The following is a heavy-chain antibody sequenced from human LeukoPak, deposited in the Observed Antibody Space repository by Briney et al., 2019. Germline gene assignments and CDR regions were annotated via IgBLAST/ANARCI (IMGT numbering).Heavy chain of an antibody. J-gene: IGHJ4*02. CDR1: GGSISSYY. V-gene: IGHV4-59*08. D-gene: IGHD2-15*01. Sequence: SETLSLTCTVSGGSISSYYWSWIRQPPGKGLEWIGYIYYSGSTNYNPSLKSRVTISVDTSKNQFSLKLSSVTAADTAVYYCARHETEDLGTDYWGQGTLVTVSS. CDR2: IYYSGST. CDR3: ARHETEDLGTDY.